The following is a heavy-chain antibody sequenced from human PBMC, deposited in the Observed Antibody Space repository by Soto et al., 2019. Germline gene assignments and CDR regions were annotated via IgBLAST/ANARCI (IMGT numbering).Heavy chain of an antibody. Sequence: SVKVSCKASGYTFTSYGISWVRQAPGQGLEWMGWISAYNGNTNYAQKLQGRVTMTTDTSTSTAYMELRSLRSDDTAVYYRARDLHPGYSSSWYVYYYYGMDVWGQGTTVTVSS. CDR1: GYTFTSYG. V-gene: IGHV1-18*01. J-gene: IGHJ6*02. CDR2: ISAYNGNT. CDR3: ARDLHPGYSSSWYVYYYYGMDV. D-gene: IGHD6-13*01.